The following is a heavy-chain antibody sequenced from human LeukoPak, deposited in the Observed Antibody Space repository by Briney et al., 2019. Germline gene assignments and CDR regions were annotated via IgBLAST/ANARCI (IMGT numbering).Heavy chain of an antibody. J-gene: IGHJ4*02. CDR2: IKQDGSEK. V-gene: IGHV3-7*01. CDR3: ARDFRITYYYGSGSYYPDY. CDR1: GFTSSSYW. D-gene: IGHD3-10*01. Sequence: PGGSLRLSCAASGFTSSSYWMSWVRQAPGKGLEWVANIKQDGSEKYYVDSVKGRFTISRDNAKNSLYLQMNSLRAEDTAVYYCARDFRITYYYGSGSYYPDYWGQGTLVTVSS.